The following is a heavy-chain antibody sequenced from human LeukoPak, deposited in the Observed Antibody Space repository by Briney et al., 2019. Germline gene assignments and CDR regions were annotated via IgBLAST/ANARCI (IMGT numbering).Heavy chain of an antibody. CDR1: GYSFSDSW. Sequence: GESLKISCKGSGYSFSDSWIGWVRQMPAKGLEWMGIIYPGDSDTRYSPSFQGQVTISADKSISTAYLQWSSLKATDTAMYYCARQYGRPFDYWGQGTLVTVSS. CDR3: ARQYGRPFDY. D-gene: IGHD4-17*01. CDR2: IYPGDSDT. J-gene: IGHJ4*02. V-gene: IGHV5-51*01.